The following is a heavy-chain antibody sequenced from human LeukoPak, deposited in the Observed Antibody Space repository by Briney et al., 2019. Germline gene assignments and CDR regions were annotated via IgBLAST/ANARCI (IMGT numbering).Heavy chain of an antibody. D-gene: IGHD3-22*01. CDR3: ASGYYSDGSGYSPPDY. CDR1: GYIFSNFYSSYG. CDR2: ISPYNGKT. V-gene: IGHV1-18*01. J-gene: IGHJ4*02. Sequence: ASVNVSCKASGYIFSNFYSSYGMTWVRQAAGQGLEWMGWISPYNGKTKFAQKFQGIVTMTTETSTSTAYMELRRLRSDDTAVYYCASGYYSDGSGYSPPDYWGQGTRVTVSS.